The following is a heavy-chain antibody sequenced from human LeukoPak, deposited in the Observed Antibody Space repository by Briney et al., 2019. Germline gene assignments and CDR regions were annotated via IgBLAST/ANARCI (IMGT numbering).Heavy chain of an antibody. CDR1: GFTFSSYG. J-gene: IGHJ6*02. CDR3: AKDLYCSGGSCYYPYYYYGMDV. CDR2: ISYDGSNK. D-gene: IGHD2-15*01. V-gene: IGHV3-30*18. Sequence: PGGSLRLSCAASGFTFSSYGMHWVRQAPGKGLEWVAVISYDGSNKYYADSVKGRFTISRGNSKNTLYLQMNSLRAEDTAVYYCAKDLYCSGGSCYYPYYYYGMDVWGQGTTVTVSS.